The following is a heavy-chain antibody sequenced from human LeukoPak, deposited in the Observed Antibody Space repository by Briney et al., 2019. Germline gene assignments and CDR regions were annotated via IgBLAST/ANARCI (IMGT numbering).Heavy chain of an antibody. D-gene: IGHD6-19*01. J-gene: IGHJ6*03. Sequence: GGSLRLSCAAFGFTLSDNYMSWIRQAPGKGLEWISHISSSGSIIYADSVKGRFTISRDNAKNSLYLQMNSLRAEDTAVYYCARGEQWPVQRYYYYYMDVWGKGTTVTISS. CDR1: GFTLSDNY. CDR2: ISSSGSII. V-gene: IGHV3-11*04. CDR3: ARGEQWPVQRYYYYYMDV.